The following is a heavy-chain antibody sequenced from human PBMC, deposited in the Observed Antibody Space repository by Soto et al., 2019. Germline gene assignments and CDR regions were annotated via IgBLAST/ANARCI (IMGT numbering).Heavy chain of an antibody. V-gene: IGHV1-2*02. CDR3: ASEGSLVGAMDL. Sequence: QVQLVQSGAEVKKPGASVKVSCKASGYTFPASYMHWVRQAPGQGLEWMGWINPNSGGTNYAQKFQGRVSMTRDTSIRFAYMEIKRLRSDDTAVYYCASEGSLVGAMDLWGQGTLVTVSS. D-gene: IGHD1-26*01. CDR1: GYTFPASY. J-gene: IGHJ5*02. CDR2: INPNSGGT.